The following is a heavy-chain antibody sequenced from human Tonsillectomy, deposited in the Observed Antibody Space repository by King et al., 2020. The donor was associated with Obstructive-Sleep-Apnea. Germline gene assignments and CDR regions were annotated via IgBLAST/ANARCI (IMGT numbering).Heavy chain of an antibody. CDR3: ARDHVYCSSPKCYPWAAFDF. J-gene: IGHJ3*01. Sequence: VQLVESGGGLVQPGGSLRLSCGASGFSFSTYSMNWVRQAPGKGLEWLSYISSSSSSIYYADSVKGRFTISRDNAKKSLYLQMETLRDEDTAVYYCARDHVYCSSPKCYPWAAFDFGGQGTMVSVSS. D-gene: IGHD2-2*01. V-gene: IGHV3-48*02. CDR1: GFSFSTYS. CDR2: ISSSSSSI.